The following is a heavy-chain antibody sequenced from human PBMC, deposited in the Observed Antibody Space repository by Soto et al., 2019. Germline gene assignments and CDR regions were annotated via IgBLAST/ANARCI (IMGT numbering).Heavy chain of an antibody. CDR1: GGTFSSYA. D-gene: IGHD5-18*01. J-gene: IGHJ5*02. CDR3: ARDQNGYSYGLIGNWFEP. Sequence: SVKVSCKASGGTFSSYAISWVRQAPGQGLEWMGGIIPIFGTANYAQKFQGRVTITADESTSTAYMELSSLRSEDTAVYYCARDQNGYSYGLIGNWFEPWGQGTLVTSPQ. CDR2: IIPIFGTA. V-gene: IGHV1-69*13.